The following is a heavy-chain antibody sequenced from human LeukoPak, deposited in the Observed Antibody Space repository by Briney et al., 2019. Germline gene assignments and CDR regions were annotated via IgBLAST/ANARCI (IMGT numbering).Heavy chain of an antibody. CDR2: IYSGGST. Sequence: GGSLRLSCAASGFTVSSNYMSWVRQAPGKGLEWVWVIYSGGSTYYADSVKGRVTISRDNSKNTLYLQMNGLRAGDTAVYYCARERYGSGRSLPYYYYYGMAAPGPGTTVTVS. CDR3: ARERYGSGRSLPYYYYYGMAA. D-gene: IGHD3-10*01. CDR1: GFTVSSNY. V-gene: IGHV3-66*01. J-gene: IGHJ6*02.